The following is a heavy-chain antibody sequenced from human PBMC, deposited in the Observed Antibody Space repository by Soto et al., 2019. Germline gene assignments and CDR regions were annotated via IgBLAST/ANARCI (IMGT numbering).Heavy chain of an antibody. J-gene: IGHJ6*02. V-gene: IGHV1-18*01. CDR2: ISGYNGDT. Sequence: ASVKVSCKVFRSSLTEVSIHWVRQAPGKGLEWMGWISGYNGDTKYAQKVQGRVTMTIDTSTYTAYMELRSLTSDDTAIYYCAKNGQPPYYYYGMDVWGQGTTVT. CDR3: AKNGQPPYYYYGMDV. D-gene: IGHD2-8*01. CDR1: RSSLTEVS.